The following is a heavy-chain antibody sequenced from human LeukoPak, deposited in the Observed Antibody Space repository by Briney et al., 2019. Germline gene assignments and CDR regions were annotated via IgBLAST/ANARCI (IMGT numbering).Heavy chain of an antibody. V-gene: IGHV4-39*07. Sequence: SETLSLTCTVSGGSISNSGYYWGWIRQPPGKGLEWIVSIFYSGSTNYNPSLKSRVTISVDTSKNQFSLKLSSVTAADTAVYYCARDVVAAAGTWDYWGQGTLVTVSS. J-gene: IGHJ4*02. CDR1: GGSISNSGYY. D-gene: IGHD6-13*01. CDR3: ARDVVAAAGTWDY. CDR2: IFYSGST.